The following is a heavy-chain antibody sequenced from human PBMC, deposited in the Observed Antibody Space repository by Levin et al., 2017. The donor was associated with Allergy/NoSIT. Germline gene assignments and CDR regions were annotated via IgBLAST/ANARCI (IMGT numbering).Heavy chain of an antibody. CDR1: GGSFSGYY. CDR3: ARVGSGLRYRY. J-gene: IGHJ4*02. Sequence: SQTLSLPCAVYGGSFSGYYWSWIRQPPGKGLEWIGEINHSGSTNYNPSLKSRVTISVDTSKNQFSLKLSSVTAADTAVYYCARVGSGLRYRYWGQGTLVTVSS. V-gene: IGHV4-34*01. CDR2: INHSGST. D-gene: IGHD1-1*01.